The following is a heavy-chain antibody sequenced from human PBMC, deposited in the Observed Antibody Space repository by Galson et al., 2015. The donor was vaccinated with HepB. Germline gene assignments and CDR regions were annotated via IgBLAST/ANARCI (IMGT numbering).Heavy chain of an antibody. CDR1: GYTFTSYG. CDR3: AREAEDSSSWPHFDY. D-gene: IGHD6-13*01. Sequence: SVKVSCKASGYTFTSYGISWVRQAPGQGLEWMGWISAYNGNTNYAQKLQGRVTMTTDTSTSTAYMELRSLRSDDTAVYYCAREAEDSSSWPHFDYWGQGTLVTVSS. V-gene: IGHV1-18*04. J-gene: IGHJ4*02. CDR2: ISAYNGNT.